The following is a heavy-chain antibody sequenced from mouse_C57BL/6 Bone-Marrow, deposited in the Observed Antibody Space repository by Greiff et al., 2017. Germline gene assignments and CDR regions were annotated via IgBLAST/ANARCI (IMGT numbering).Heavy chain of an antibody. CDR3: SRQVTTVLATKYFDV. D-gene: IGHD1-1*01. J-gene: IGHJ1*03. Sequence: EVKLVESGGGLVKPGGSLKLSCAASGFTFSSYTMSWVRQTPEKRLQWVAAISGGGGNTYYPDSVKGRFTSSRDNDKNILYLQMSSLRSEDTALYYCSRQVTTVLATKYFDVWGTGTTVTVSS. V-gene: IGHV5-9*01. CDR1: GFTFSSYT. CDR2: ISGGGGNT.